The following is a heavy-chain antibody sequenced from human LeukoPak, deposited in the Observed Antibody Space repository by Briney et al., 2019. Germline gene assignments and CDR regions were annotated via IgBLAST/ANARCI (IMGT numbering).Heavy chain of an antibody. Sequence: PSETLSLTCTVYGGSFCGYYWRWIRQPPGKGLEWIGEINHSGSTNYNPSLKSRVTISVDTSKNQFSLKLSSVTAADTAVYYCARGEGDHSLYGMDVWGQGTTVTVSS. CDR2: INHSGST. CDR3: ARGEGDHSLYGMDV. CDR1: GGSFCGYY. D-gene: IGHD2-21*01. V-gene: IGHV4-34*01. J-gene: IGHJ6*02.